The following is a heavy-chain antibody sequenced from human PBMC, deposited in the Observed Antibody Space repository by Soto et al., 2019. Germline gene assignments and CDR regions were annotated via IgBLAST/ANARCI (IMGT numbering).Heavy chain of an antibody. CDR2: ISHYNDET. D-gene: IGHD3-10*01. CDR3: ARDSRGYDSGRAGYFDL. Sequence: QVQLVQSGAEMKKPGASVKVSCKASGYTFSNYGVSWVRQAPGQGLEWVGWISHYNDETRHARNLQGRISMTTATSTSTTYMELRDLRSDDPAVYYCARDSRGYDSGRAGYFDLWGRGTLVTVSS. J-gene: IGHJ2*01. CDR1: GYTFSNYG. V-gene: IGHV1-18*01.